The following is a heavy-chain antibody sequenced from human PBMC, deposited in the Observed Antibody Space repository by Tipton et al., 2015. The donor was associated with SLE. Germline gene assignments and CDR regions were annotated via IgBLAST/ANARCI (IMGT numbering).Heavy chain of an antibody. J-gene: IGHJ4*02. CDR1: GLIVSSNY. V-gene: IGHV3-53*01. Sequence: GSLRLSCAASGLIVSSNYMSWVRQAPGKGLEWVSIIYSDGNTYYADSVKGRFTISRDNSKNSVSLQMNSLRAEDTAVYYCAKSGFGERGGYWGQGTLVTVSS. CDR3: AKSGFGERGGY. D-gene: IGHD3-10*01. CDR2: IYSDGNT.